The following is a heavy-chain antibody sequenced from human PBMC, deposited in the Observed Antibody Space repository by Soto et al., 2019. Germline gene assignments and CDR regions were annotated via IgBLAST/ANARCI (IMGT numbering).Heavy chain of an antibody. CDR3: ARALAVAGPDY. CDR2: ISSSGSTI. J-gene: IGHJ4*02. V-gene: IGHV3-48*04. CDR1: GFTFSSCA. Sequence: GGSLRLSCAASGFTFSSCAMGWVRQAPGKGLEWVSYISSSGSTIYYADSVKGRFTISRDNAKNSLYLQMNSLRAEDTAVYYCARALAVAGPDYWGQGTLVTVSS. D-gene: IGHD6-19*01.